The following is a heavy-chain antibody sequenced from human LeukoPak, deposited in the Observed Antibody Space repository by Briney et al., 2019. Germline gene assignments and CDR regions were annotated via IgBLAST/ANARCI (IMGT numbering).Heavy chain of an antibody. CDR3: AKQHSRLPNYFDY. Sequence: GGTLRLSCAASRFTFRSDAMRGGRQAPGEGGGRGSAISGSGGSTYYADSVKGRFTISRDNSKNTLYLQMNSLRAEDTAVYYCAKQHSRLPNYFDYWGQGTLVTVSS. CDR2: ISGSGGST. V-gene: IGHV3-23*01. J-gene: IGHJ4*02. CDR1: RFTFRSDA. D-gene: IGHD3-3*02.